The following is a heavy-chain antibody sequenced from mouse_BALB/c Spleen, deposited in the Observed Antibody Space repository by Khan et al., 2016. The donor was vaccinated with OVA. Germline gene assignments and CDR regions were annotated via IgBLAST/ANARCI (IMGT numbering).Heavy chain of an antibody. CDR3: TRQPYYHYNIMDY. V-gene: IGHV2-6-1*01. J-gene: IGHJ4*01. D-gene: IGHD2-10*01. CDR1: GFSLTNYG. CDR2: IWSDGST. Sequence: VQLVESGPGLVAPSQSLSITCTISGFSLTNYGVHWVRQPPGKGLEWLVVIWSDGSTTYNSALKSRLTIIKDNSKSQVFLKMNSHQTDDTAMYFCTRQPYYHYNIMDYWGQGTSVTVSS.